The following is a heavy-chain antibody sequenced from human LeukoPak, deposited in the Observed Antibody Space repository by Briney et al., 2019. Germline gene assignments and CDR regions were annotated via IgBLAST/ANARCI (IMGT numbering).Heavy chain of an antibody. Sequence: SATLSLTCTVSGGSISSYYWSWIRQPPGKGLEWIGYVYYSGSTNYNPSLKSRVTISVDTSKNQFSLKLSSVTAADTAVYFCARSGYSYGADSLDIWGQGTMVTVSS. V-gene: IGHV4-59*01. CDR1: GGSISSYY. CDR2: VYYSGST. D-gene: IGHD5-18*01. J-gene: IGHJ3*02. CDR3: ARSGYSYGADSLDI.